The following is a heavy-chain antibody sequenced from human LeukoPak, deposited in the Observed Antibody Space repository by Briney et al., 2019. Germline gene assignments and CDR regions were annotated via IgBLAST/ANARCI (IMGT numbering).Heavy chain of an antibody. CDR1: GFTFSNYA. CDR3: ARRSGSYFDY. CDR2: ISYDGSNK. J-gene: IGHJ4*02. V-gene: IGHV3-30-3*01. D-gene: IGHD1-26*01. Sequence: GGSLRLSCAASGFTFSNYAMSWVRQAPGKGLEWVAVISYDGSNKYYADSVKGRFTISRDNSKNTLYLQMNSLRAEDTAVYYCARRSGSYFDYWGQGTLVTVSS.